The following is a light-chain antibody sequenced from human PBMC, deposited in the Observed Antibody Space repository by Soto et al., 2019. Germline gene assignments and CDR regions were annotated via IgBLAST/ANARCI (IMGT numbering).Light chain of an antibody. J-gene: IGKJ4*01. CDR1: QSVGSNS. V-gene: IGKV3-20*01. Sequence: EFVLTQSPGTLSLSPGERATLSCRASQSVGSNSLAWYQQKPGQAPRILIYGASTRATGIPDRFSGSGSATDFALTISSREPEDFAVYYCQQYGSSPPLTFGGGTKVEIK. CDR3: QQYGSSPPLT. CDR2: GAS.